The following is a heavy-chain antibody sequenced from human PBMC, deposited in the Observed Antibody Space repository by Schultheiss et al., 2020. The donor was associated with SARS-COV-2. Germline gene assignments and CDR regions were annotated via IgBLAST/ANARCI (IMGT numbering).Heavy chain of an antibody. Sequence: SETLSLTCAVYGGSFSGYYWSWIRQPPGKGLEWIGEINHSGSTNYNPSLKSRVTISIDTSINQFSLKLSSVTAADTAVYYCARDGDYYFDYWGQGTLVTVSS. V-gene: IGHV4-34*01. CDR2: INHSGST. CDR1: GGSFSGYY. D-gene: IGHD4-17*01. CDR3: ARDGDYYFDY. J-gene: IGHJ4*02.